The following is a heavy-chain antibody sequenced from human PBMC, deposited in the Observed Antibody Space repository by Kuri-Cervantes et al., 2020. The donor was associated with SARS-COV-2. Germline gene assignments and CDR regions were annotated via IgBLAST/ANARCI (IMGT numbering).Heavy chain of an antibody. D-gene: IGHD4-23*01. CDR1: SYTFTSYG. Sequence: ASVKVSCKASSYTFTSYGISWVRQAPGQGLEWMGIINPSGGSTSSAQKFQGRVIMTRDTSTSTVYMELSSLRSEDTAVYYCARGPLLRGGNPYCFEYWGQGSQVTVSS. J-gene: IGHJ4*02. CDR2: INPSGGST. V-gene: IGHV1-46*01. CDR3: ARGPLLRGGNPYCFEY.